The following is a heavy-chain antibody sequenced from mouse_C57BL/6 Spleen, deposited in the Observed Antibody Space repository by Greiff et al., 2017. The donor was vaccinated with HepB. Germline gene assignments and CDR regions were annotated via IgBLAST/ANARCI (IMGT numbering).Heavy chain of an antibody. CDR3: ASENYWYYFDY. V-gene: IGHV5-17*01. J-gene: IGHJ2*01. D-gene: IGHD1-1*01. CDR2: ISSGSSTI. CDR1: GFTFSDYG. Sequence: EVMLVESGGGLVKPGGSLKLSCAASGFTFSDYGMHWVRQAPEKGLEWVAYISSGSSTIYYADKVKGLFTISRDNAKNTLFLQMTSLRSEDTAMYYCASENYWYYFDYWGQGTTLTVSS.